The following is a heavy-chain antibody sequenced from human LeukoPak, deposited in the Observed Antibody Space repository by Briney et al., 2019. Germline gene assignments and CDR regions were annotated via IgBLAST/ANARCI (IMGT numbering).Heavy chain of an antibody. V-gene: IGHV3-23*01. D-gene: IGHD1-26*01. CDR2: ISDNGATT. CDR1: GFTFSTYG. J-gene: IGHJ3*02. CDR3: ATRSLVGRIDAYDI. Sequence: GGSLRLSCAASGFTFSTYGMNWVRQAPGKGLEWVSGISDNGATTYYPDSVKGRFTISRDTSKNTLYLKMNSLRVEDTAVYYCATRSLVGRIDAYDIWGQGTMVTVSS.